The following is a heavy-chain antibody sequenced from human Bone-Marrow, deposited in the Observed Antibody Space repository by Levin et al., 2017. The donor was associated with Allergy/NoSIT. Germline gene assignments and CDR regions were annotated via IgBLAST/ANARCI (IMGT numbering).Heavy chain of an antibody. CDR2: IYHSGST. J-gene: IGHJ5*02. Sequence: SQTPSLTCGVSDDSIRSSNWWTCVRQPPGKGLEWIGEIYHSGSTNYNPSLKSRVTISVEKSKNQFSLKLSSVTAADTAVYYCARRNVLAPGEDWFDPWGQGTLVTVSS. CDR1: DDSIRSSNW. CDR3: ARRNVLAPGEDWFDP. V-gene: IGHV4-4*02. D-gene: IGHD7-27*01.